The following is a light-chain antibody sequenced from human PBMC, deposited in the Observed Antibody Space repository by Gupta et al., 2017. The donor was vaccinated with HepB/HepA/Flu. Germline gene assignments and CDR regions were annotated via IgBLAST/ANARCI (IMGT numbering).Light chain of an antibody. CDR1: QHIRTY. J-gene: IGKJ2*01. CDR3: QQSYNTPHT. Sequence: DIQVPQSPSSLSASIGDRVTITCRTSQHIRTYLNWYQQKTGKAPKLLIYLASTLQAEVSSRFSGSRSGTEFTLTINNLQPEDSATYYCQQSYNTPHTFGQGTKVEIK. V-gene: IGKV1-39*01. CDR2: LAS.